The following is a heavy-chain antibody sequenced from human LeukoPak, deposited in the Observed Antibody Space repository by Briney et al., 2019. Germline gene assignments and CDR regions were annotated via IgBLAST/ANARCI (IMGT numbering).Heavy chain of an antibody. CDR2: IYSGGST. Sequence: PGGSLRLSCAASGFTVSSNYMSWVRQAPGKGLEWVSVIYSGGSTYYADSVKGRFAISRDNSKNTLYLQMNSLRAADKDVYYCASGYYDYVWGSSRAVGMDVWGQGTTVTVSS. V-gene: IGHV3-53*01. CDR1: GFTVSSNY. D-gene: IGHD3-16*02. CDR3: ASGYYDYVWGSSRAVGMDV. J-gene: IGHJ6*02.